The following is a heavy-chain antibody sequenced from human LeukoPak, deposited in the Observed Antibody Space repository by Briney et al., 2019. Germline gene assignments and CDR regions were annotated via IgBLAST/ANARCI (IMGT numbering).Heavy chain of an antibody. CDR3: ASPKKDIVVVPASY. D-gene: IGHD2-2*01. V-gene: IGHV3-53*01. CDR2: IYSGGST. Sequence: GGSLRLSCAASGFTVSSNYMSWVRQAPGKGLEWVSVIYSGGSTYYADSVKGRFTISRDNSKNTLYLQMNSLRAEDTAVYYCASPKKDIVVVPASYWGQGTLVTVSS. J-gene: IGHJ4*02. CDR1: GFTVSSNY.